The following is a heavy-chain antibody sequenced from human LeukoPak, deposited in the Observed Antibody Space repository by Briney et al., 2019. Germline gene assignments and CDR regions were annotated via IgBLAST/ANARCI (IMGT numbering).Heavy chain of an antibody. CDR3: ARVRSGFYGSDIGGDY. J-gene: IGHJ4*01. CDR1: GGSISSGGYY. Sequence: SETLSLTCTVSGGSISSGGYYWSWIRQHPGKGLEWIGYIYYSGSTYYNPSLKSRVTISVDTSKNQFSLKLSSVTAADTAVYYCARVRSGFYGSDIGGDYWGHGTLVTVSS. V-gene: IGHV4-31*03. CDR2: IYYSGST. D-gene: IGHD3-10*01.